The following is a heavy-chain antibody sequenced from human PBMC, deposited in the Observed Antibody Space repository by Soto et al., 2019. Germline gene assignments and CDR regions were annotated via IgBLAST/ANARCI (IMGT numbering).Heavy chain of an antibody. V-gene: IGHV1-3*01. J-gene: IGHJ4*02. D-gene: IGHD2-2*01. CDR2: INAGNGNT. CDR1: GYTFTSYA. CDR3: ARDPSPFCSSTSCYVPDY. Sequence: QVQLVQSGAEVKKPGASVKVSCKASGYTFTSYAMHWVRQAPGQRLEWMGWINAGNGNTKYSQKFQGRVTITRDTSASTAYMELSSLRSEDTAVYYCARDPSPFCSSTSCYVPDYWGQGTLVTVSS.